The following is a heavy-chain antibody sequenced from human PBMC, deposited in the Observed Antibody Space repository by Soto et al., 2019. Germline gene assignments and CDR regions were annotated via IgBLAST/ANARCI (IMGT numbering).Heavy chain of an antibody. CDR1: GFTFSNAW. D-gene: IGHD2-2*01. Sequence: LRLSCAASGFTFSNAWMNWVRQGPGKGLEWVGRIKSKAYGGTTDYAAPVKGRFTISRDDSRDTLYLQMNSLKTEDTAVYYCTTKVGSCTTSCPWGQGSALPVSS. CDR3: TTKVGSCTTSCP. V-gene: IGHV3-15*01. CDR2: IKSKAYGGTT. J-gene: IGHJ1*01.